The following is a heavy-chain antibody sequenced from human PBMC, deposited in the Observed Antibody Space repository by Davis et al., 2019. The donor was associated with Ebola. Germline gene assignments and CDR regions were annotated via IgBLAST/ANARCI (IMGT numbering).Heavy chain of an antibody. CDR1: GFSLSPSGTR. J-gene: IGHJ4*02. V-gene: IGHV2-70*04. D-gene: IGHD5-12*01. Sequence: SGPTLAKPTQTFTLTCTFSGFSLSPSGTRVSWIRQPPGKALEWLARIDWDDYKFYSTSLKTSLTISKETSKNQVVLTMTDMDPIDTATYYCVRGSGYDYYAYWGQGTRVSVSS. CDR3: VRGSGYDYYAY. CDR2: IDWDDYK.